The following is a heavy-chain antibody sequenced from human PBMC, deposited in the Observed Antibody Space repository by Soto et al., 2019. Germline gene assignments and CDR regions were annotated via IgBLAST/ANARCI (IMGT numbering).Heavy chain of an antibody. J-gene: IGHJ3*02. CDR1: GFTFSSYA. Sequence: EVHLLESGGGLVQPGGSLRLSCAASGFTFSSYAMYWVRQAPGKGLEWVSGISDGGTGTYYADSVKGRFTISRDNSKNTVYLQMKSLRAEATAVYYCAKDHTVVIRDAFDIWGQGTMVNVSS. V-gene: IGHV3-23*01. CDR2: ISDGGTGT. CDR3: AKDHTVVIRDAFDI. D-gene: IGHD3-22*01.